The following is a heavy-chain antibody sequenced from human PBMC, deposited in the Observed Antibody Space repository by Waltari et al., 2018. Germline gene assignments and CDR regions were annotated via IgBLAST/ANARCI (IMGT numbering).Heavy chain of an antibody. CDR1: GFTFRNYA. D-gene: IGHD6-13*01. V-gene: IGHV3-30-3*01. Sequence: QVQLVESGVGVVQPGKSLRLSCAASGFTFRNYAMHWVRQAPGKGLEWVTVISSDGTYKSYADPVKGRFTISRDNSKNTLFLQMNSLTTEDTALYYCASVAAADFDYWGQGTLVTVSS. J-gene: IGHJ4*02. CDR3: ASVAAADFDY. CDR2: ISSDGTYK.